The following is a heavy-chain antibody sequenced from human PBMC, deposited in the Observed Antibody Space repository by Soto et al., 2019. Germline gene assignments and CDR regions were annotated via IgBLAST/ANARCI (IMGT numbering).Heavy chain of an antibody. CDR2: IWYDGSNK. D-gene: IGHD5-18*01. V-gene: IGHV3-33*01. J-gene: IGHJ5*01. CDR3: ARASWIQLWFDY. Sequence: QVQLVESGGGVVQPGRSLRLSCAASGFTFSSYGMHWVRQAPGKGLEWVAVIWYDGSNKYYADSVKGRFTISRDNSKNTLYLHMNSLRAEDTAVYCCARASWIQLWFDYWGQGTLITVSS. CDR1: GFTFSSYG.